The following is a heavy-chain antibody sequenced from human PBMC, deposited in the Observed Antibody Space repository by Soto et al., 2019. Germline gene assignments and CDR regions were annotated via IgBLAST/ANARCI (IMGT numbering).Heavy chain of an antibody. CDR3: APRSVSLSGPYGIHV. CDR2: MLYSGLT. Sequence: PSETLSLTCSVSGYSVSSSDYYWAWIRQPPGKGLEWIGSMLYSGLTYYNPSLKSRVTLSVDTSRNQFSVRLNSVTASDTAVYYCAPRSVSLSGPYGIHVWRQGTTVTVSS. CDR1: GYSVSSSDYY. D-gene: IGHD2-15*01. V-gene: IGHV4-39*01. J-gene: IGHJ6*02.